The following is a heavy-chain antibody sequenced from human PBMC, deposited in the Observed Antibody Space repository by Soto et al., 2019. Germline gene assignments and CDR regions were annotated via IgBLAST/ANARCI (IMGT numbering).Heavy chain of an antibody. D-gene: IGHD3-3*02. CDR3: ARYIFGQGFKG. J-gene: IGHJ4*02. Sequence: QVQLEQPGTEVRKPGASVKVSCETSGDTFTNFDLNWVRQASGQGLEWIGWMRADSGHSGHARKFQGRVSMTRDTSRRTAYMELSSLRAEDTAVYYCARYIFGQGFKGWGQGTLVFVSS. CDR1: GDTFTNFD. V-gene: IGHV1-8*01. CDR2: MRADSGHS.